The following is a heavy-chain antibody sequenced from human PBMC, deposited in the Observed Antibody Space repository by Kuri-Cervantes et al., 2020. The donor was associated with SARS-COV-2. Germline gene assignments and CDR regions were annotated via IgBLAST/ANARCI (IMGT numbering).Heavy chain of an antibody. D-gene: IGHD3-16*01. J-gene: IGHJ5*02. V-gene: IGHV3-23*01. CDR2: ISVSGGDT. CDR1: GFTFSSYA. CDR3: ARVRGDHVP. Sequence: GESLKISCAASGFTFSSYAMAWVRQAPGKGLEWVSDISVSGGDTHYADSVRGRFTISRDNSKNTLYLQVNSLRAEDTAVYYCARVRGDHVPWGQGTLVTVSS.